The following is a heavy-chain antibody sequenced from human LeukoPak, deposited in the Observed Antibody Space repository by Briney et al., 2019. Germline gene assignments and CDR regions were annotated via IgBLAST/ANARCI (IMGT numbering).Heavy chain of an antibody. CDR1: GRAIRGYH. V-gene: IGHV4-59*01. CDR3: ASGTTYYYDSSGYYYADY. D-gene: IGHD3-22*01. J-gene: IGHJ4*02. CDR2: IYYSGST. Sequence: SETLTLTGTVFGRAIRGYHWSWIRQPPGKGLDWIGYIYYSGSTNYNPSLKSRVTISVDTSKNQFSLKLSSVTAADTAVYYCASGTTYYYDSSGYYYADYWGQGTLVTVSS.